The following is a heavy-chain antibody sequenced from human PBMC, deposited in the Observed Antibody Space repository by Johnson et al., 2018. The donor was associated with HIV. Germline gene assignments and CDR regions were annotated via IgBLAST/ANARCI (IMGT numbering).Heavy chain of an antibody. V-gene: IGHV3-30*03. D-gene: IGHD3-10*01. CDR3: ARLPSWRGAFDI. Sequence: QVQLVESGGGLVQPGRSLRLSCAASGFTFSSYGMHWVRQAPGKGLEWVAVISHDGRNEYYTESVGGRFTISRDNSQNTLYLQMNSLRAEDTAGYYCARLPSWRGAFDIWGQGTMVTVSS. J-gene: IGHJ3*02. CDR2: ISHDGRNE. CDR1: GFTFSSYG.